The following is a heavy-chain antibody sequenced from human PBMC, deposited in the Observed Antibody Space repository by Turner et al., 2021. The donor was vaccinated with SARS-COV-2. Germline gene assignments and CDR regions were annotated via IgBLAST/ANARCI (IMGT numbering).Heavy chain of an antibody. J-gene: IGHJ6*02. CDR3: ARLRVGATIYYYHGMDA. Sequence: QVQLQESGPGLVKSSETLSLTCTVSGASLRSSSYYWGWIRQPPGKGLDWIGNRFYSGNTYYNESLKSRVTISMDTSANRFSLRLSSVTAADTAVYYCARLRVGATIYYYHGMDAWGQGTTVTVSS. CDR2: RFYSGNT. CDR1: GASLRSSSYY. D-gene: IGHD1-26*01. V-gene: IGHV4-39*02.